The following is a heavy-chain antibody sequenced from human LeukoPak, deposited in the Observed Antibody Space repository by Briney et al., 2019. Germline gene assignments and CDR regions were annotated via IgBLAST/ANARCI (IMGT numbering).Heavy chain of an antibody. CDR1: GGSISSGSYY. D-gene: IGHD2-2*01. J-gene: IGHJ4*02. V-gene: IGHV4-61*02. CDR3: ATEYCASSSCRFDS. Sequence: SQTLSLTCTVSGGSISSGSYYWSWIRQPAGKGLEWIGRIYTSGSTNYNPSLKSRVTISLDTSKKQFSLKLTSVTAADTAIYYCATEYCASSSCRFDSWGQGTLVTVSS. CDR2: IYTSGST.